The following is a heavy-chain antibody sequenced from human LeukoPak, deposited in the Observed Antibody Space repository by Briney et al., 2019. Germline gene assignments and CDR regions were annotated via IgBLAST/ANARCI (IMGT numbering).Heavy chain of an antibody. D-gene: IGHD6-6*01. CDR1: GGTFSSYA. CDR3: ARGWVSSSSLRGWFDP. V-gene: IGHV1-2*06. CDR2: INPNSGGT. Sequence: ASVKVSCKASGGTFSSYAISWVRQAPGQGLEWMGRINPNSGGTNYAQKFRGRVTMTRDTSISTAYTELSRLRSDDTAVYYCARGWVSSSSLRGWFDPWGQGTLVTVSS. J-gene: IGHJ5*02.